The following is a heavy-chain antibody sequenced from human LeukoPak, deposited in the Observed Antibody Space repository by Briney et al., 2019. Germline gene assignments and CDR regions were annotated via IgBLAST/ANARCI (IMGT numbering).Heavy chain of an antibody. D-gene: IGHD4-17*01. CDR2: INYSGST. CDR1: GGSFSGFY. V-gene: IGHV4-34*01. CDR3: AREYGDYGNDAFDI. J-gene: IGHJ3*02. Sequence: KTSETLSLTCAVYGGSFSGFYWSWVRQSPGKGLEWIGEINYSGSTNYNPSLKSRVTISVDTSKNQFSLKLSSVTAADTAVYYCAREYGDYGNDAFDIWGQGTMVTVSS.